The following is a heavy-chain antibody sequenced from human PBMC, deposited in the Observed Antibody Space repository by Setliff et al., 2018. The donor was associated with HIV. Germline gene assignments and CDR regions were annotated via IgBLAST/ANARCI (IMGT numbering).Heavy chain of an antibody. D-gene: IGHD3-22*01. J-gene: IGHJ4*02. CDR2: ISSSSNTI. Sequence: GGSLRLSCAASGFTFSSYSMNWVRQAPGKGLEWVSYISSSSNTIYYADSVKGRFTIPRDNAKNSLYLQMNSPRAEDTAVYYCARDREYYDSSGYWATIRHYYWGQGTLVTVSS. V-gene: IGHV3-48*01. CDR1: GFTFSSYS. CDR3: ARDREYYDSSGYWATIRHYY.